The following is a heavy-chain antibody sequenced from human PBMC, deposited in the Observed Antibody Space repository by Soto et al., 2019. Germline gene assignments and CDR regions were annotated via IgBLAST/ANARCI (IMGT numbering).Heavy chain of an antibody. Sequence: LRLSCAASGFTCSSYAMSWVRQAPGKGLEWVSAISGSGGSTYYADSVKGRFTISRDSSKNTLYLQMNSLRAEDTAVYYCAKTSPPYCGGDCYSLSGWFDPWGQGTLVTVSS. CDR1: GFTCSSYA. CDR2: ISGSGGST. J-gene: IGHJ5*02. CDR3: AKTSPPYCGGDCYSLSGWFDP. D-gene: IGHD2-21*02. V-gene: IGHV3-23*01.